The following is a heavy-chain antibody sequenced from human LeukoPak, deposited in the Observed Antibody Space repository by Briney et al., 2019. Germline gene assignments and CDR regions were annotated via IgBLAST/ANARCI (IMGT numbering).Heavy chain of an antibody. CDR1: GFPFSRFG. D-gene: IGHD2-8*02. J-gene: IGHJ4*02. Sequence: PGGSLSLSCAASGFPFSRFGMHWVREAPARGVEWGAVLWYDVTKEYYAHPVKGRFTISRDNSKNTLYLQMNSLRAEDTAVYYCARELPAVLTYYFDYWGQGTLVTVSS. CDR3: ARELPAVLTYYFDY. V-gene: IGHV3-33*01. CDR2: LWYDVTKE.